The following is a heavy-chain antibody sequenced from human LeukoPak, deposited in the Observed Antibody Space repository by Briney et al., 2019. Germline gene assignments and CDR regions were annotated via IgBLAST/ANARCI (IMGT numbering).Heavy chain of an antibody. J-gene: IGHJ5*02. D-gene: IGHD3-3*01. V-gene: IGHV1-46*01. CDR2: INPSGGST. CDR1: GYTFTSYY. Sequence: ASVKVSCKASGYTFTSYYMHWVRQAPGQGLEWMGIINPSGGSTSYAQKFQGRVTMTRDTSTSTVYMELSSLRSEDTAVYYCAREFSFGVVTTNWFDPWGKGTLVTVSS. CDR3: AREFSFGVVTTNWFDP.